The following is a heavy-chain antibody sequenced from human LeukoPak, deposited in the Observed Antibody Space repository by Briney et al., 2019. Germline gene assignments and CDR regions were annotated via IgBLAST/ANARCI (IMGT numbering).Heavy chain of an antibody. CDR3: TTEDF. J-gene: IGHJ3*01. CDR2: VKTKADGGTT. CDR1: GFTFSTAW. Sequence: GRSLRLSCAGSGFTFSTAWMICVSQAPGKGLEWVGRVKTKADGGTTDYAAPVKGRFTITRDDSKNTVHLQMNSLKTEDTAVYYCTTEDFWGQGTLVTVSS. V-gene: IGHV3-15*01. D-gene: IGHD3/OR15-3a*01.